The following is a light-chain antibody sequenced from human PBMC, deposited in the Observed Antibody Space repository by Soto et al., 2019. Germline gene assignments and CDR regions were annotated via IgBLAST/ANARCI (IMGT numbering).Light chain of an antibody. CDR3: QQYNNWPPLI. Sequence: EIVMTQSPATLSMSPGERATLSCRASQSVSSSLAWYQQNPGQAPRLLIYSASTRATGIPARFSGSGSGTEFTLTISSLQSEDFAVYYCQQYNNWPPLIFGGGTKVEIK. CDR1: QSVSSS. CDR2: SAS. V-gene: IGKV3-15*01. J-gene: IGKJ4*01.